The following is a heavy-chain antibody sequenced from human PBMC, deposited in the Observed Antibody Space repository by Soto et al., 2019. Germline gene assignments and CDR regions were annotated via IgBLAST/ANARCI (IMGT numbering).Heavy chain of an antibody. Sequence: EVQLLESGGGLVQPGGSLRLSCAASGFTFSSYAMSWVRQAPGKGLEWVSAISGSGGSTYYADSVKGRFTISRDNSQNTLYLQMNSLRAEDTAVYYCARDCSGGSCYHNWFDPWGQGTLVTVSS. J-gene: IGHJ5*02. CDR1: GFTFSSYA. D-gene: IGHD2-15*01. CDR2: ISGSGGST. CDR3: ARDCSGGSCYHNWFDP. V-gene: IGHV3-23*01.